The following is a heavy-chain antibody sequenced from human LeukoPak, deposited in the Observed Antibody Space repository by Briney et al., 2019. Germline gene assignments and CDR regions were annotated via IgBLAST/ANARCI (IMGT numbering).Heavy chain of an antibody. CDR2: ISSSSSTI. D-gene: IGHD2-15*01. CDR3: ARGGYCSGCSCADYYYYMVV. CDR1: GFTFRNYS. V-gene: IGHV3-48*01. Sequence: GGSLRLSCAASGFTFRNYSMKWVRQAPGKGLEWVSYISSSSSTIYYADSVKGRFTISRDNAKNSLYLQMNSLRAEDTAVYYCARGGYCSGCSCADYYYYMVVWGKGTTVTVSS. J-gene: IGHJ6*03.